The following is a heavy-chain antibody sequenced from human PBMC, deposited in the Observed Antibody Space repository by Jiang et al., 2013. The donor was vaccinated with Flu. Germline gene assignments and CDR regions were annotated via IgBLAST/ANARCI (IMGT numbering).Heavy chain of an antibody. Sequence: GPGLVKPSETLSLTCTVSGASISSYYWGWIRQPPGKGLEWVGYIYSSGSTNYNPSLKSRVIISVDTSKNQVSLKLSSVTAADTAVYYCARLNAGSYSPFDYWGQGTLVSVSS. CDR3: ARLNAGSYSPFDY. J-gene: IGHJ4*02. CDR2: IYSSGST. V-gene: IGHV4-59*08. D-gene: IGHD1-26*01. CDR1: GASISSYY.